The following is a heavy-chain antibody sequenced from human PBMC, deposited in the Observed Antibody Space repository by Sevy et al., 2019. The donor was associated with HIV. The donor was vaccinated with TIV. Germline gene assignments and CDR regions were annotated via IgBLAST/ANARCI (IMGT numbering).Heavy chain of an antibody. J-gene: IGHJ5*02. Sequence: SETLSLTCTVSGGPISSYYWSWIRQPPGKKLEWFGYIHYSGSTKYNPSLNSRVTMSVDTSKNQFSLKLTSVTAADTAVYYCARAPPVRSGDDSLNWFDPWGQGTLVTVSS. CDR1: GGPISSYY. D-gene: IGHD5-12*01. V-gene: IGHV4-59*01. CDR3: ARAPPVRSGDDSLNWFDP. CDR2: IHYSGST.